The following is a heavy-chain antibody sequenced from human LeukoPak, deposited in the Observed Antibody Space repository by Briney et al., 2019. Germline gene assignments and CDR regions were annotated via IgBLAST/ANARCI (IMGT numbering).Heavy chain of an antibody. CDR1: GFIFSHYG. CDR3: AKNGLATGTRDFFDY. CDR2: IRYDGKDK. D-gene: IGHD6-13*01. V-gene: IGHV3-30*02. Sequence: GGSLRLSCAASGFIFSHYGMHWVRQAPGKGLEWVAYIRYDGKDKHYADSVKGRFIISRDNSTNTLYLQMNSLRVEDTAVYYCAKNGLATGTRDFFDYWGQGTLLTVSS. J-gene: IGHJ4*02.